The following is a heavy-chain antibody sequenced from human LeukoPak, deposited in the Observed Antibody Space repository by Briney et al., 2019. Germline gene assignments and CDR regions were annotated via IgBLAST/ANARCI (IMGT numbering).Heavy chain of an antibody. CDR1: GFTFSRNS. J-gene: IGHJ5*02. Sequence: GGSLRLSCAGSGFTFSRNSINWVRQAPGKGLEWVSFISSSSGTIYYADSVKGRFTISRDNSKNTLYLQMNSLRAEDTAVYYCAKDYSKTSYYGSGTYYRPNWFDPWGQGTLVTVSS. CDR2: ISSSSGTI. V-gene: IGHV3-48*01. CDR3: AKDYSKTSYYGSGTYYRPNWFDP. D-gene: IGHD3-10*01.